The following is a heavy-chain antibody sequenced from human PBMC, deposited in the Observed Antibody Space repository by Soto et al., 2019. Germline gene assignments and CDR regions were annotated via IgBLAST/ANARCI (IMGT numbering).Heavy chain of an antibody. D-gene: IGHD2-21*02. CDR3: ARGGHVVVVTAAFDY. J-gene: IGHJ4*02. CDR2: VNPSGGHT. Sequence: QVQLMQSGAEVKKPGASVKVSCKASGDTFTNYYIHWVRQAPGQGLEWMGTVNPSGGHTTYSQKFLGRVTMTSDTSTSTRYIELTSLTSDDTAVYYCARGGHVVVVTAAFDYGGQGTLVTFSS. CDR1: GDTFTNYY. V-gene: IGHV1-46*01.